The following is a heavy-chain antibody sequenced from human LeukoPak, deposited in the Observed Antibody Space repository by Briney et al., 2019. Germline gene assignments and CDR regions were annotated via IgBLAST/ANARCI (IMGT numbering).Heavy chain of an antibody. CDR3: ARVSAMVRGVMGDPYFDY. D-gene: IGHD3-10*01. J-gene: IGHJ4*02. CDR1: GYTFTGYY. V-gene: IGHV1-46*01. CDR2: INPSGGST. Sequence: ASVKVSCKASGYTFTGYYMHWVRQAPGQGLEWMGIINPSGGSTSHAQKFQGRVTVTRDTSTSTVYMELSSLRSEDTAVYYCARVSAMVRGVMGDPYFDYWGQGTLVTVSS.